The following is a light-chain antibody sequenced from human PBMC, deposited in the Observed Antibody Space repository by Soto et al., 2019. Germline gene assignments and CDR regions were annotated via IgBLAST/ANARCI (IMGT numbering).Light chain of an antibody. V-gene: IGLV2-14*01. CDR3: SSYTSSSTRV. J-gene: IGLJ3*02. Sequence: QAVLTQPASVSGSPGQSITISCTGTSSDVGGYNYVSWYQQHPGKAPKLMIYEVSNRPSGVYNRFSGSKSGNTASLTISGLQAEDEADYYCSSYTSSSTRVFRGGTQLTVL. CDR2: EVS. CDR1: SSDVGGYNY.